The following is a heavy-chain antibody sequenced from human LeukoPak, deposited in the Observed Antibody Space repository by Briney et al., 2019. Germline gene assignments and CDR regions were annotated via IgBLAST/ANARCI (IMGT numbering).Heavy chain of an antibody. CDR3: ARGMGVVVPAAIRYYYYYYMDV. Sequence: ASVKVSCKASGYTFTSYYMHWVRQAPGQGLEWMGIINPSGGSTSYAQKFQGRVTMTRDTSTSTVYMELSSLRSEDTAVYYCARGMGVVVPAAIRYYYYYYMDVWGKGTTVTVSS. CDR2: INPSGGST. CDR1: GYTFTSYY. D-gene: IGHD2-2*02. V-gene: IGHV1-46*01. J-gene: IGHJ6*03.